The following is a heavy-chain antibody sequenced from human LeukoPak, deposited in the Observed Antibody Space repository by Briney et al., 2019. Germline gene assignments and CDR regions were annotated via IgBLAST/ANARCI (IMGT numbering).Heavy chain of an antibody. CDR3: AKGQTF. J-gene: IGHJ4*02. CDR1: GFLVSRNH. CDR2: ISDTGGRT. Sequence: PGGSLRLSCAASGFLVSRNHMTWVRQAPGKGLEWVSVISDTGGRTNYADSVKGRFTISRDNSKNILYLQMDSLRAEDTAVYYCAKGQTFWGQGTLVTVSS. V-gene: IGHV3-23*01.